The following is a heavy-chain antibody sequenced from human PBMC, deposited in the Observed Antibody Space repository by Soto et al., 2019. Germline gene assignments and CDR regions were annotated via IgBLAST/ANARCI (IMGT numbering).Heavy chain of an antibody. J-gene: IGHJ4*02. Sequence: EVQLLESGGGMVQPGGSLRLSCAASGFIFSNYAMGWVRQAPGKGLEWVSTIDSAGYGSDYADSVKGRFTISRDNSKDTLYLQMNSLRADDTAVYYCAQEISRERQDDYWGQGTLVTVAS. V-gene: IGHV3-23*01. CDR2: IDSAGYGS. CDR1: GFIFSNYA. CDR3: AQEISRERQDDY. D-gene: IGHD1-26*01.